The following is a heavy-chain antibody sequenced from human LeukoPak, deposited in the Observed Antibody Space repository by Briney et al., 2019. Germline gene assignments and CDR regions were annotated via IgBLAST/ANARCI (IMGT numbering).Heavy chain of an antibody. V-gene: IGHV3-9*01. CDR2: ISWNSGSI. CDR1: GFTFDDYA. J-gene: IGHJ4*02. CDR3: AKDKSRFLEWLPFDY. D-gene: IGHD3-3*01. Sequence: GGSLRLSCAASGFTFDDYAMHWVRQAPGKGLEWVSGISWNSGSIGYADSVKGRFTVSRDNAKNSLYLQMNSLRAEDTALYYCAKDKSRFLEWLPFDYWGQGTLVTVSS.